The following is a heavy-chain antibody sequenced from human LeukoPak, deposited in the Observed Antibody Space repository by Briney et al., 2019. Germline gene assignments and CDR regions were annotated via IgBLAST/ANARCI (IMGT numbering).Heavy chain of an antibody. Sequence: KAGGSLRLSCAASGFTFSSYSMNWVRQAPGKGLEWVSSISSSSSYIYYADSVKGRFTISRDNAKNSLYLQMNSLRAEGTAVYYCAREWFGELLSTSSYYYYGMDVWGQGTTVTVSS. CDR1: GFTFSSYS. D-gene: IGHD3-10*01. CDR3: AREWFGELLSTSSYYYYGMDV. V-gene: IGHV3-21*01. CDR2: ISSSSSYI. J-gene: IGHJ6*02.